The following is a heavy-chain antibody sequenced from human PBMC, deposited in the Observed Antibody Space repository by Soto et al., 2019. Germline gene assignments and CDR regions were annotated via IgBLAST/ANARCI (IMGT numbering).Heavy chain of an antibody. CDR1: RFTFSDHY. CDR3: ATGTVGAMDY. CDR2: TRNKVDSYTT. D-gene: IGHD1-26*01. Sequence: PEGFLRLSCAASRFTFSDHYMEWVRQAPGKGLEWVGRTRNKVDSYTTEYAASVRGRFTISRDDSKTSLYLQMNSLKTEDTALYYCATGTVGAMDYWGQGTLVTVSS. J-gene: IGHJ4*02. V-gene: IGHV3-72*01.